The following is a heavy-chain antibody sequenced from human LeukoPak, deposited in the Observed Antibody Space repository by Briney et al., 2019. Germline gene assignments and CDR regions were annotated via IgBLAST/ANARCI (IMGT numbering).Heavy chain of an antibody. D-gene: IGHD6-13*01. CDR2: MNPNSGNT. Sequence: ASVKVSCKASGYTFTSYDINWVRQATGQGLEWMGWMNPNSGNTGYAQKFQGRVSMTRNTSISTAYMELSSLRSEDTAIYYCAREGIAAAGQFDPWGQGTLVTVSS. J-gene: IGHJ5*02. CDR1: GYTFTSYD. CDR3: AREGIAAAGQFDP. V-gene: IGHV1-8*01.